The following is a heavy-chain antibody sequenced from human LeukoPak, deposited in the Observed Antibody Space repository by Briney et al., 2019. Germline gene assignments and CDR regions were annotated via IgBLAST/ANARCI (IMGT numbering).Heavy chain of an antibody. CDR3: ARMATSYGSGSYWFDP. CDR2: IYYSGST. D-gene: IGHD3-10*01. Sequence: SETLSPTCTVSGGSISSHYWSWIRQPPGKGLEWIGYIYYSGSTNYNPSLKSRVTISVDTSKNQFSLKLSSVTAADTAAYYCARMATSYGSGSYWFDPWGQGTLVTVSS. J-gene: IGHJ5*02. V-gene: IGHV4-59*11. CDR1: GGSISSHY.